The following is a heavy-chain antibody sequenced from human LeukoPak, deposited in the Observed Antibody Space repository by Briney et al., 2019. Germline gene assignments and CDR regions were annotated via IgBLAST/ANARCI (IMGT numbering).Heavy chain of an antibody. CDR2: ISSSSSYI. J-gene: IGHJ4*02. CDR3: ARVGVAYDSSGYYPWGYFDY. Sequence: GGSLRLSCAASGFTFSSYSMNWVRQAPGKGLEWVSSISSSSSYIYYADSVKGRFTIPRDNAKNSLYLQMNSLRAEDTAVYYCARVGVAYDSSGYYPWGYFDYWGQGTLVTVSS. D-gene: IGHD3-22*01. V-gene: IGHV3-21*01. CDR1: GFTFSSYS.